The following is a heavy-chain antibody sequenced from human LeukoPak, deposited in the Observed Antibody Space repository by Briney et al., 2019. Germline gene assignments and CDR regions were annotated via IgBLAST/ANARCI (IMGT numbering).Heavy chain of an antibody. CDR2: IYYSGST. CDR1: GGSISSYY. CDR3: ARTRFLEWLHLDY. J-gene: IGHJ4*02. D-gene: IGHD3-3*01. V-gene: IGHV4-59*01. Sequence: PSETLSLTCTVSGGSISSYYWSWIRQPPGKGLEWMGYIYYSGSTNYNPSLKSRVTISVDTSKNQCSLKLSSVTAADTAVYYCARTRFLEWLHLDYWGQGTLVTVSS.